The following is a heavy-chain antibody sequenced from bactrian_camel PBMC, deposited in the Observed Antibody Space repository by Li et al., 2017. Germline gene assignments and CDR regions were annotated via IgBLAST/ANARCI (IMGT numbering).Heavy chain of an antibody. D-gene: IGHD2*01. CDR1: GFTFSGAY. J-gene: IGHJ4*01. V-gene: IGHV3S28*01. CDR2: IDTDGSA. CDR3: VPFPSIVTTD. Sequence: QLVESGGGLVQPGGSLTISCAASGFTFSGAYMSWVRQAPGKEREGVAAIDTDGSASYSGSVKGRFTISRDNAKNMGYLQMNSLEPEDTALYYCVPFPSIVTTDWGRGTQVTVS.